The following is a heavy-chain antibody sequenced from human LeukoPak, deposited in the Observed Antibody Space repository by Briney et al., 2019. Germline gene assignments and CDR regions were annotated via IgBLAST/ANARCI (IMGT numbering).Heavy chain of an antibody. V-gene: IGHV3-33*01. CDR2: IWSDSTNK. CDR3: ARDRLTTVTAFHFDY. D-gene: IGHD4-17*01. Sequence: GGSLRLSCAASGFTFSTYAMHWVRQAPGKGLEWVAVIWSDSTNKYYADSVRGRFTISRDNSKSTLYLQMSNLRAEDTAMYYCARDRLTTVTAFHFDYWGQGTLVTVSS. J-gene: IGHJ4*02. CDR1: GFTFSTYA.